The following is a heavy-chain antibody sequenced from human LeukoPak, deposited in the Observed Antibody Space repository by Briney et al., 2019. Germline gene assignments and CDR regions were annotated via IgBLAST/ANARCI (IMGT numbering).Heavy chain of an antibody. CDR2: IHHSGTT. CDR3: ARSYYDTRGRFDP. J-gene: IGHJ5*02. Sequence: SETLSLTCTVSGYSISNGYYWGWVRQPPGEGLEWIGTIHHSGTTYYSPSLRGRVTTSVDTSKNQFSLSLSSVTAADTAVYYCARSYYDTRGRFDPWGQGTLVTVSS. CDR1: GYSISNGYY. D-gene: IGHD3-22*01. V-gene: IGHV4-38-2*02.